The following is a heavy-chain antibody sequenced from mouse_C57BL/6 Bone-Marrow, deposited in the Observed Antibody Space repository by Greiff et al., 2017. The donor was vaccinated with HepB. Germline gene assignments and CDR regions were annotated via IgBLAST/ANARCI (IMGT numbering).Heavy chain of an antibody. CDR3: ARKNYGSSDYAMDY. CDR2: ISYSGST. CDR1: GYSITSDY. D-gene: IGHD1-1*01. J-gene: IGHJ4*01. Sequence: EVQLQQSGPGLAKPSQTLSLTCSVTGYSITSDYWNWIRKFPGNKLEYIGYISYSGSTYYNPSLKSRISITRDTSTNQYYLQLHSMTTEDTATYYCARKNYGSSDYAMDYWGQGTSVTVSS. V-gene: IGHV3-8*01.